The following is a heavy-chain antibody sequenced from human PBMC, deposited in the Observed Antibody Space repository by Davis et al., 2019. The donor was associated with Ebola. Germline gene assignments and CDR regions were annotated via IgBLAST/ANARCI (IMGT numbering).Heavy chain of an antibody. CDR3: ARGIYPWELDY. J-gene: IGHJ4*02. D-gene: IGHD6-13*01. CDR1: GGSISSGDYY. Sequence: SETLSLTCTVSGGSISSGDYYWTWIRQPPGKGLEWIGYIYYSGSTNFNPSLKSRVTISVDTSKNQFSLKLSSVTAADTAVYYCARGIYPWELDYWGQGTLVTVSS. CDR2: IYYSGST. V-gene: IGHV4-61*08.